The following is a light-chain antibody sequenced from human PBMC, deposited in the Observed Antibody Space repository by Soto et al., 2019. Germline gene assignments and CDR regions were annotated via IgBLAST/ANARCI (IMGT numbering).Light chain of an antibody. V-gene: IGLV2-8*01. CDR3: SSYAGRHTYV. CDR2: DVT. J-gene: IGLJ1*01. Sequence: QSALTQPPSVSGSPGQSITISCTGTSSDVGGYNYVSWYQQHPGKAPKFLIYDVTKRPSGVPDRFSGSKSGNTASLTVSGLQAEDEALYYCSSYAGRHTYVFGSGTKLTVL. CDR1: SSDVGGYNY.